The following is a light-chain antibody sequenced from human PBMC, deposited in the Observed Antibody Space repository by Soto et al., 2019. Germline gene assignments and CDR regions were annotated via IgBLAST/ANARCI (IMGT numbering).Light chain of an antibody. Sequence: QSVLTQPASVSGSPGQSITVSCTGHSSGFDTYNSVSWYQQHPGTAPRLIIYEVSNRPSGASNRFSGSNPGNTAYQTISGLQAEDEAEYYCSSYARGPLFVCGSGTKVT. CDR3: SSYARGPLFV. J-gene: IGLJ1*01. CDR1: SSGFDTYNS. CDR2: EVS. V-gene: IGLV2-14*01.